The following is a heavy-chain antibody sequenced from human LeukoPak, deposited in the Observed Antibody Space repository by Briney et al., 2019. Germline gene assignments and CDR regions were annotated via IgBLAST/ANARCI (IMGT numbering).Heavy chain of an antibody. CDR3: AREFGKGYDFWSGYYPY. CDR2: INPNTVGT. D-gene: IGHD3-3*01. J-gene: IGHJ4*02. Sequence: GASVKVSCKASGYTFTGYYIHWVRRAPGQGLEWMGWINPNTVGTNYAQKLQDRLTMPRTTSISTAYMALSRLRSHDTAVYYCAREFGKGYDFWSGYYPYWGQGTLVTVSS. CDR1: GYTFTGYY. V-gene: IGHV1-2*02.